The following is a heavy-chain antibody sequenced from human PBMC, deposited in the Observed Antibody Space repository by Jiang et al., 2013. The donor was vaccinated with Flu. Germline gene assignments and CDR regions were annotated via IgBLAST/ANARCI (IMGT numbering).Heavy chain of an antibody. V-gene: IGHV1-69*04. CDR2: IIPILGIA. J-gene: IGHJ4*02. CDR3: AREYGDYDYFDY. CDR1: TFSSYA. Sequence: TFSSYAISWVRTGPLGQGLEWMGRIIPILGIANYAQKFQGRVTITADKSTSTAYMELSSLRSEDTAVYYCAREYGDYDYFDYWGQGTLVTVSS. D-gene: IGHD4-17*01.